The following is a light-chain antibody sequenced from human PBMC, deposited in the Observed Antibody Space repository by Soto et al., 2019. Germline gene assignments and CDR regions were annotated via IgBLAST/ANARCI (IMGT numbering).Light chain of an antibody. CDR1: QSISSW. CDR3: QQYNSFPIT. Sequence: DIQMTQSPSTLSASVGDRVTISCRASQSISSWLAWYRQKPGKAPNLLIYDASSLESGVPSRFSGSGSGTDFTLTISSLQPDDFATYYCQQYNSFPITFGQGTRLEI. J-gene: IGKJ5*01. CDR2: DAS. V-gene: IGKV1-5*01.